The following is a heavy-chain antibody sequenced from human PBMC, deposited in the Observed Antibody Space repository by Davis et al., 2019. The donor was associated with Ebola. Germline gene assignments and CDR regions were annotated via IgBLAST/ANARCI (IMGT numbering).Heavy chain of an antibody. J-gene: IGHJ6*02. V-gene: IGHV3-21*01. CDR2: ISSDSDYI. D-gene: IGHD3-16*01. CDR3: ARDRPLDFFFGDYYGMDV. CDR1: GFTFSTYS. Sequence: GGSLRLSCAASGFTFSTYSMSWVRQAPGKGLEWVSSISSDSDYIYYADSAKARFTISRDNAKNPLYLQMNSLRAEDTAVYSCARDRPLDFFFGDYYGMDVWGQGTTVTVSS.